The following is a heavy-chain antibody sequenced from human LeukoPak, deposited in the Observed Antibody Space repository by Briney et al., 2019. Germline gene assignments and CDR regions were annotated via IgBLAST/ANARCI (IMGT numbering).Heavy chain of an antibody. CDR1: GGSFSGYY. V-gene: IGHV4-34*01. CDR3: AVGGYCSSTSCYAEVPRRHYWFDP. D-gene: IGHD2-2*01. J-gene: IGHJ5*02. Sequence: SETLSLTCAVYGGSFSGYYWSLIRQPPGKGLEWIGEINHSGSTNYNPSLKSRVTISVDTSKNQFSLKLSSVTAADTAVYYCAVGGYCSSTSCYAEVPRRHYWFDPWGQGTLVTVSS. CDR2: INHSGST.